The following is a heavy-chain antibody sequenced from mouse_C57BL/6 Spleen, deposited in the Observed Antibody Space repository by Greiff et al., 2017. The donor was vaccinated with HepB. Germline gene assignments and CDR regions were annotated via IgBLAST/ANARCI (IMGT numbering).Heavy chain of an antibody. Sequence: EVQLKQSGPGLVKPSQSLSLTCSVTGYSITSGYYWNWIRQFPGNKLEWMGYISYDGSNNYNPSLKNRISITRDTSKNQFFLKLNSVTTEDTATYYCARAELLLLDYWGQGTTLTVSS. V-gene: IGHV3-6*01. CDR1: GYSITSGYY. J-gene: IGHJ2*01. CDR2: ISYDGSN. CDR3: ARAELLLLDY. D-gene: IGHD1-1*01.